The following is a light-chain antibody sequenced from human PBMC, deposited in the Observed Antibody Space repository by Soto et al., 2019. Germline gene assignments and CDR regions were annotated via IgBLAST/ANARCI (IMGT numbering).Light chain of an antibody. CDR3: QQYGGSPRT. CDR2: GAS. CDR1: QSVTSSY. V-gene: IGKV3-20*01. J-gene: IGKJ5*01. Sequence: IVLTQSPGTLSLSPGERATLSCRASQSVTSSYLTWYQQKPGQAPRLLINGASTRATGIPARFSGSGSGTDFTLTIARLEPEDFAVYYCQQYGGSPRTFGQGTRLEIK.